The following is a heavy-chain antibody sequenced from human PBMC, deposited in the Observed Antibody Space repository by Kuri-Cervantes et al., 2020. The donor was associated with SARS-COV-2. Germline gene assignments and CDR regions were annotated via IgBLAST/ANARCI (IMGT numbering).Heavy chain of an antibody. J-gene: IGHJ6*02. Sequence: SETLSLTCAVSGGSISSYYWSWIRQPPGKGLEWIGYIYYSGSTNYNPSLKSRVTISVDTSKNQFSLKLSSVTAADTAVYYCARDRASYDSSGYYYHYYGMDVWGQGTTVTVSS. CDR1: GGSISSYY. D-gene: IGHD3-22*01. CDR2: IYYSGST. V-gene: IGHV4-59*01. CDR3: ARDRASYDSSGYYYHYYGMDV.